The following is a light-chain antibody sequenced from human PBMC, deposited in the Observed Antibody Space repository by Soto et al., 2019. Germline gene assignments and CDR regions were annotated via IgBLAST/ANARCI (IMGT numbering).Light chain of an antibody. CDR3: QKYNSYLWT. CDR1: QTISSW. V-gene: IGKV1-5*01. CDR2: DAS. Sequence: DIQMTQSPSTLSASVGDRVTISCRASQTISSWLAWYQQKPGKAPKLLIYDASNLEIGAPSRFSGSGSGTEFTLTISSLQPDDFATYYCQKYNSYLWTFGQGTKVDIK. J-gene: IGKJ1*01.